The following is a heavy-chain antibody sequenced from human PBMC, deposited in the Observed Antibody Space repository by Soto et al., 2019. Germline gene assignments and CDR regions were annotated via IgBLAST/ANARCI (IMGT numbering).Heavy chain of an antibody. V-gene: IGHV3-30-3*01. CDR2: ISCDGSNK. CDR3: ARDQIRWQQVVRNFDC. J-gene: IGHJ4*02. CDR1: GFTFSSYA. Sequence: GGSLRLSCAASGFTFSSYAMHWVRQAPGKGLEWVAVISCDGSNKYYADSVKGRFTISRDNSKNTLYLQMNSLRAEDTAVYYCARDQIRWQQVVRNFDCWGQGTLVTVSS. D-gene: IGHD6-13*01.